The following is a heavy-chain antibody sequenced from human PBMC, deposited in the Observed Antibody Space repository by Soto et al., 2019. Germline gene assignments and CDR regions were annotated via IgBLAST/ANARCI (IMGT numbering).Heavy chain of an antibody. D-gene: IGHD2-15*01. V-gene: IGHV3-23*01. CDR3: GNDRGAFSVGGCSSIGSCKYGMDV. Sequence: PGGSLRLSCAASGFTFSSYAMTWVRQAPGKGLEWVSARSAVSATTYYAGSVWGRFTISRDNSRNTVYLQRNSLKAEDKALYYCGNDRGAFSVGGCSSIGSCKYGMDVWGECTTVTVSS. CDR2: RSAVSATT. J-gene: IGHJ6*04. CDR1: GFTFSSYA.